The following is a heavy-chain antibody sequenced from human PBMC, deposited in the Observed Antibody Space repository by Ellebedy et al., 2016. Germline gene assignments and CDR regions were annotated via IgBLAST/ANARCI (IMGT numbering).Heavy chain of an antibody. J-gene: IGHJ5*02. CDR2: ISGSGGST. Sequence: GGSLRLSXAASGFTFSSYSMNWVRQAPGKGLEWVSAISGSGGSTYYADSVKGRFTISRDNSKNTLYLQMNSLRAEDTAVYYCAKIRVVPAAISWFDPWGQGTLVTVSS. CDR1: GFTFSSYS. D-gene: IGHD2-2*01. CDR3: AKIRVVPAAISWFDP. V-gene: IGHV3-23*01.